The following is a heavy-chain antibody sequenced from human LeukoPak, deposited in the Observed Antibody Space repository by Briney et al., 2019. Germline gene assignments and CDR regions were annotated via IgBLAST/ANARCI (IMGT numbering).Heavy chain of an antibody. D-gene: IGHD4/OR15-4a*01. J-gene: IGHJ4*02. Sequence: ASVKVSCKASGYTFTSYGISWVRQAPGQGLEWMGWISVYNGNTNYAQKFQGRVTMTTDTSTSTVYMELRSLRSDDTAIYYCARAMNSSTIMVKRYYFDYWGQGILVTVSS. CDR2: ISVYNGNT. V-gene: IGHV1-18*01. CDR1: GYTFTSYG. CDR3: ARAMNSSTIMVKRYYFDY.